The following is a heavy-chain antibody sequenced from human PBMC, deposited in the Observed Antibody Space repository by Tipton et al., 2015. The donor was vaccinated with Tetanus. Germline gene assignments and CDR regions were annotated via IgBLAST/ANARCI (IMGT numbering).Heavy chain of an antibody. D-gene: IGHD6-13*01. V-gene: IGHV4-59*01. Sequence: TLSLTCTVSGGSISSYYWSWIRQPPGKGLEWNGYIYYSGSTNYNPSLKSRVTISVDTSKNQFSLKLSSVTAADTAVYYCARLGVYPDYWGQGTLVTVSS. CDR1: GGSISSYY. J-gene: IGHJ4*02. CDR2: IYYSGST. CDR3: ARLGVYPDY.